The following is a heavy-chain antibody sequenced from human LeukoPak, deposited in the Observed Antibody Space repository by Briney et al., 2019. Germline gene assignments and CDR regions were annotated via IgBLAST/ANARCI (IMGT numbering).Heavy chain of an antibody. Sequence: ASVKVSCKASGYTFTGYYMHWVRQAPGQGLEWMGWINPNSGGTNYAQKFQGRVTMTRDTSISTAYMELSRLRSDHTAVYYCARDPGYDSSGYYGFDWYFDLWGRGTLVTVSS. CDR3: ARDPGYDSSGYYGFDWYFDL. D-gene: IGHD3-22*01. J-gene: IGHJ2*01. CDR1: GYTFTGYY. V-gene: IGHV1-2*02. CDR2: INPNSGGT.